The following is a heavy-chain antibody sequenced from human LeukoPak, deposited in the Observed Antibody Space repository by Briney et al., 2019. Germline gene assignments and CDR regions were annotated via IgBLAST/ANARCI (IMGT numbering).Heavy chain of an antibody. CDR2: IKSKTDGGTT. J-gene: IGHJ4*02. CDR3: TTDWWELPIDY. D-gene: IGHD1-26*01. CDR1: GFTFSNAW. V-gene: IGHV3-15*01. Sequence: GGSLRLSCAASGFTFSNAWMSWVRQAPGKGREWVGRIKSKTDGGTTDYAAPVKGRFTISRDDSKNTLYLQMNSLKTEDTAVYYCTTDWWELPIDYWGQGTLVTVSS.